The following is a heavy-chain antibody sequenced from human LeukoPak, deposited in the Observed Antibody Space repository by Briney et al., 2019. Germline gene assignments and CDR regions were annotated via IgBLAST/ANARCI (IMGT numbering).Heavy chain of an antibody. V-gene: IGHV3-21*01. CDR1: GLTFSSYS. CDR2: ISSSSSYI. Sequence: GGSLRLSCAASGLTFSSYSMNWVRQAPGKGLEWVSSISSSSSYIYCADSVKGRFTISRDNAKNSLYLQMNSLRAEDTAVYYCAKQPIFPQSQVLDYWGQGTLVTVSS. D-gene: IGHD2-21*01. CDR3: AKQPIFPQSQVLDY. J-gene: IGHJ4*02.